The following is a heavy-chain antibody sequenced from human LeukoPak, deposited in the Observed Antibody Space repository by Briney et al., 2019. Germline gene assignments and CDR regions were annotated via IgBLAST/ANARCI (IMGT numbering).Heavy chain of an antibody. J-gene: IGHJ5*02. CDR2: IYYSGST. V-gene: IGHV4-31*03. CDR3: ARAQTSNCFDP. Sequence: PSETLSLTCTVSGGSISSGGYYWSWIRQHPGKGLEWIGYIYYSGSTYYNPSLKSRVTISVDTSKNQFSLKLSSVTAADTALYYCARAQTSNCFDPWGQGTLVTASS. CDR1: GGSISSGGYY.